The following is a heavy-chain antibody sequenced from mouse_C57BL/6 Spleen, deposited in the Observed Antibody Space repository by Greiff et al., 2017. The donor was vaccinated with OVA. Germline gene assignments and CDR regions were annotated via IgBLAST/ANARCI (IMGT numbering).Heavy chain of an antibody. J-gene: IGHJ3*01. CDR1: GFSLTSYG. Sequence: QVQLKQSGPGLVQPSQSLSITCTVSGFSLTSYGVHWVRQSPGKGLEWLGVIWSGGSTDYNAAFISRLSISKDNSKSQVFFKMNSLQADDTAIYYCARTEYGYDWFAYWGQGTLVTVSA. CDR3: ARTEYGYDWFAY. CDR2: IWSGGST. V-gene: IGHV2-2*01. D-gene: IGHD2-2*01.